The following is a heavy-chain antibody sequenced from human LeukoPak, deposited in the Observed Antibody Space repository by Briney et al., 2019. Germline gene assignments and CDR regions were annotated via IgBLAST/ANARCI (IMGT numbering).Heavy chain of an antibody. CDR1: GGSISSYY. Sequence: SETLSLTCTVSGGSISSYYWSWIRQPPGKGLEWIGYIYTSGSTNYNPSLKSRVTISVDTSKNQFSLKLSSVTAADTVVYYCASSVVTGWFDPWGQGTLVTVSS. V-gene: IGHV4-4*09. D-gene: IGHD3-22*01. CDR2: IYTSGST. J-gene: IGHJ5*02. CDR3: ASSVVTGWFDP.